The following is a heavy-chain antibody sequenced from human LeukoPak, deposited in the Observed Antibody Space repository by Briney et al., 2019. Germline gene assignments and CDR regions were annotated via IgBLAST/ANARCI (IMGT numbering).Heavy chain of an antibody. J-gene: IGHJ5*02. D-gene: IGHD4-11*01. Sequence: GGSLRLSCAVSGFTISLYSMNWVRQAPGKGLQWVSYISHSGYTISYADSVKSRFTISRDNSKSTLFLRMNSLRAEDTALYYCAKGGPYSKFPFDPWGQGTLVTVFS. CDR2: ISHSGYTI. V-gene: IGHV3-48*01. CDR3: AKGGPYSKFPFDP. CDR1: GFTISLYS.